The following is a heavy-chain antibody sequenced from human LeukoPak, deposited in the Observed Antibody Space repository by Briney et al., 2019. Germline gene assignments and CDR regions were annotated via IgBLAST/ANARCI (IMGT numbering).Heavy chain of an antibody. D-gene: IGHD2-2*01. CDR3: ARADSVPAGDYHYWYMDV. CDR2: IKPNSGDT. J-gene: IGHJ6*03. V-gene: IGHV1-2*02. CDR1: GFTLTNY. Sequence: ASVKVSCKASGFTLTNYIHWVRQDPRQGLQWMGWIKPNSGDTDYAQKFQGRVTMTRDTSISTVYMELSSLRSDDTAVYYCARADSVPAGDYHYWYMDVWGKGTTVTVSS.